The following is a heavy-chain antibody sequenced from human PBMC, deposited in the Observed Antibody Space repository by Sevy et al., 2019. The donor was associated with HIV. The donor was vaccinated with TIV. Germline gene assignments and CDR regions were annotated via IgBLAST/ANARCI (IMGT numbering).Heavy chain of an antibody. V-gene: IGHV1-2*02. CDR2: INPKSGGT. CDR3: ARGGESLPYCGCDCYPDY. Sequence: ASVKVSCKPSGYTFSGYYIHWVRQAPGQGLEWMGWINPKSGGTNYAQKFQGRVTMTRDTSISTAYMELSRLRSDETAVYYCARGGESLPYCGCDCYPDYWGQGTLVTVSS. D-gene: IGHD2-21*02. CDR1: GYTFSGYY. J-gene: IGHJ4*02.